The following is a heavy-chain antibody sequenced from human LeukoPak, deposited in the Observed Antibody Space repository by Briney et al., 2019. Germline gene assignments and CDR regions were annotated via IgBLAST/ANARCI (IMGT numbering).Heavy chain of an antibody. CDR2: IIPIFGTA. Sequence: SVKVSCKASGGTFTSYAISWVRQAPGQGLEWMGGIIPIFGTANYAQKFQGRVTITADESTSTAYMELSSLRSEDTAVYYCARSRDGYNWSAFDYWGQGTLVTVSS. D-gene: IGHD5-24*01. CDR3: ARSRDGYNWSAFDY. V-gene: IGHV1-69*13. CDR1: GGTFTSYA. J-gene: IGHJ4*02.